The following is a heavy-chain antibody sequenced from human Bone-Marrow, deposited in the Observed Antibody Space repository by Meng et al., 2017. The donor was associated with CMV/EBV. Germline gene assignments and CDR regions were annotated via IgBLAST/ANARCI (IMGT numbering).Heavy chain of an antibody. CDR1: GHTFTGYY. D-gene: IGHD3-16*02. CDR2: INPNSGGT. J-gene: IGHJ4*02. CDR3: ARAPSTFGGVIVHPPDY. Sequence: ASVKVSCKASGHTFTGYYMHWVRQAPGQGLEWMGWINPNSGGTNYAQKFQGRVTMTRDTSISTAYMELSRLRSDDTAVYYCARAPSTFGGVIVHPPDYWGQGTLVTVSS. V-gene: IGHV1-2*02.